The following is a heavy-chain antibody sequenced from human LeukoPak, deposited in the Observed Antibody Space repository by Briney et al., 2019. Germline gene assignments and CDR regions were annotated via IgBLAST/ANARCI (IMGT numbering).Heavy chain of an antibody. Sequence: SETLSLTCTVSGGSISSSSYYWGWIRQPPGKGLEWIGSIYYSGSTYYNPSLKSRVTISVDTSKNQFSLKLSSVTAADTAVYYCARVSVYSSSPCLWGQGTLVTVSS. V-gene: IGHV4-39*07. CDR3: ARVSVYSSSPCL. CDR1: GGSISSSSYY. CDR2: IYYSGST. J-gene: IGHJ4*02. D-gene: IGHD6-13*01.